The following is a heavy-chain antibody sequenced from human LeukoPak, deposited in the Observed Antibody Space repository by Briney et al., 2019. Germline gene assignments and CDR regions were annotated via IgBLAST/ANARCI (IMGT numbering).Heavy chain of an antibody. Sequence: PSETLSLTCTVSGGSISSGGYYWSWIRQHPGKGLEWIGYIYYSGSTYYNPSLKSRVTISVDTSKNQFSLKLSSVTAADTAVYYCARAPSDYDFWSGYFEGGTYGMDVWGQGTTVTVSS. D-gene: IGHD3-3*01. V-gene: IGHV4-31*03. CDR1: GGSISSGGYY. CDR3: ARAPSDYDFWSGYFEGGTYGMDV. J-gene: IGHJ6*02. CDR2: IYYSGST.